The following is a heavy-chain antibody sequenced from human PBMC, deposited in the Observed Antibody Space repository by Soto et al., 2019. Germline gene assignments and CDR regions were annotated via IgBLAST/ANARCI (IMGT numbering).Heavy chain of an antibody. CDR2: ISSSSTI. V-gene: IGHV3-48*01. CDR3: ARDYSRSGPFDD. Sequence: GGSLRLSCAASGFTFSSYSMNWVRQAPGKGLEWVSYISSSSTIYYADSVKGRFTISRDNAKNSLYLQMNSLRAEDTAVYYCARDYSRSGPFDDWGQGTLVTVSS. D-gene: IGHD5-18*01. CDR1: GFTFSSYS. J-gene: IGHJ4*02.